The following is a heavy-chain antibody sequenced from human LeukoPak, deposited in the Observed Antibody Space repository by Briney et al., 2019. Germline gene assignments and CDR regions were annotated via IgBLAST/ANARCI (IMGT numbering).Heavy chain of an antibody. V-gene: IGHV3-21*01. Sequence: GGSLRLSCAASGFTFSSYSMNWVRQAPGKGLGWVSSISSSSSYIYYADSVKGRFTISRDNAKNSLYLQMNSLRAEDTAVYYCARRAAGTRYFDYWGQGTLVTVSS. CDR3: ARRAAGTRYFDY. CDR1: GFTFSSYS. CDR2: ISSSSSYI. J-gene: IGHJ4*02. D-gene: IGHD6-13*01.